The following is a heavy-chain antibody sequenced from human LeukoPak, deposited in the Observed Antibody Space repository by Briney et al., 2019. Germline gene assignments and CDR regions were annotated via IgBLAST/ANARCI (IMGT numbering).Heavy chain of an antibody. CDR2: INAGNGNT. D-gene: IGHD2/OR15-2a*01. V-gene: IGHV1-3*01. CDR1: GGTFSSYA. CDR3: ARGQNKCLGH. Sequence: ASVKVSCKASGGTFSSYAISWVRQAPGQGLEWMGWINAGNGNTKYSQKFQDRVTITRDTSAGTAYVELGRLSSEDTAIYYCARGQNKCLGHWGQGTLVTVSS. J-gene: IGHJ4*02.